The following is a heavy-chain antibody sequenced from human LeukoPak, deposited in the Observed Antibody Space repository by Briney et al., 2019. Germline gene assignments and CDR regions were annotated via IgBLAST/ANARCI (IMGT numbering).Heavy chain of an antibody. CDR1: GFTFSSYA. CDR2: ISYDGSNK. J-gene: IGHJ4*02. CDR3: ARDYGYYYGAGSYYIPD. V-gene: IGHV3-30-3*01. Sequence: GGSLRLSCAASGFTFSSYAMHWVRQAPGKGLEWEAVISYDGSNKYYAGSVKGRFTISRDNSNNTLYLQMNSLRAEDTAVYYCARDYGYYYGAGSYYIPDWGQGTLVTVSS. D-gene: IGHD3-10*01.